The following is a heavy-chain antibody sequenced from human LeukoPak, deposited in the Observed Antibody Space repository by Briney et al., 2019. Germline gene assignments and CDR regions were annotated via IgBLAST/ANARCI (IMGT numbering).Heavy chain of an antibody. Sequence: SGTLSLTCSVSGGSISSSTYYWGWIRQPPGTGLEWIGSIFYSGSTHYNPSLKSRDTISADMSENQFFLKLDSVTAADTAVYYCARGRGYSYAFDPWGQGILVTVSS. V-gene: IGHV4-39*07. J-gene: IGHJ5*02. D-gene: IGHD5-18*01. CDR1: GGSISSSTYY. CDR3: ARGRGYSYAFDP. CDR2: IFYSGST.